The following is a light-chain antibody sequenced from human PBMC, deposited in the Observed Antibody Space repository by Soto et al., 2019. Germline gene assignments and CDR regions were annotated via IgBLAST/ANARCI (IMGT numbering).Light chain of an antibody. CDR3: QQYDASPRT. CDR2: GAS. CDR1: QSVSSNY. V-gene: IGKV3-20*01. Sequence: EIVLTQSPGTLSLSPRERATLSCRASQSVSSNYVAWYQHKVGQAPRLLIYGASNRAPGIPDRFSGSGSGTDFTLTISRLEPEDFALYYGQQYDASPRTFGQGTQVEV. J-gene: IGKJ1*01.